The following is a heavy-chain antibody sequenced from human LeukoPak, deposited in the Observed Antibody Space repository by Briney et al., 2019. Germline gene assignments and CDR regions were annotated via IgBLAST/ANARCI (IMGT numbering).Heavy chain of an antibody. J-gene: IGHJ5*02. Sequence: ASVKVSCKVSGYTLTELSMHWVRQATGHGLEWMGWMNPESGTTGYAQKFQGRVTMTRNPSLTTAYMELSSLTYEDTAVYYCARVPRGGDQFDPWGQGTLVTVSS. CDR3: ARVPRGGDQFDP. V-gene: IGHV1-8*01. CDR1: GYTLTELS. CDR2: MNPESGTT. D-gene: IGHD3-16*01.